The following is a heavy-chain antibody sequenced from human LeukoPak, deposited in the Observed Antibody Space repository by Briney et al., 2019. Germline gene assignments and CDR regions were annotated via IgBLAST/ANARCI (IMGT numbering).Heavy chain of an antibody. CDR3: VRDQFYAFDV. CDR1: GCTFTSYT. J-gene: IGHJ3*01. CDR2: IRTNGGVV. Sequence: GVSLRLSCAASGCTFTSYTMNWVRQAPGKGLEWISYIRTNGGVVSYTDSVRGRFTISTDSAKNSLYLQMNSLRDDDTAVYYCVRDQFYAFDVWGQGTMVTVSS. V-gene: IGHV3-48*02.